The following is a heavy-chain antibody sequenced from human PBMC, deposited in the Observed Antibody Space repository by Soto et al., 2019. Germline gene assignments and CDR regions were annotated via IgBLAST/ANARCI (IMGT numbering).Heavy chain of an antibody. D-gene: IGHD2-15*01. J-gene: IGHJ3*02. CDR1: GFTFSSYW. CDR3: ARSWPLGYCSGGSCYADAFDI. CDR2: IKQDGSEK. V-gene: IGHV3-7*01. Sequence: EVQLVESGGGLVQPGGSLRLSCAASGFTFSSYWMSWVRQAPGKGLEWVANIKQDGSEKYYVDSVKGRFTISRDNAKNSLYLQMNSLRAEDTAVYYCARSWPLGYCSGGSCYADAFDIWGQGTMVTVSS.